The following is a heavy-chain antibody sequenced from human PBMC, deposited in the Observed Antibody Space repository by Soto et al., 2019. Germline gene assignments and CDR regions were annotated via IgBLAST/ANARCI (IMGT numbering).Heavy chain of an antibody. D-gene: IGHD5-12*01. CDR1: GFNFSNYA. CDR2: VSATGGST. J-gene: IGHJ6*02. V-gene: IGHV3-23*01. Sequence: EVQLLESGGGLIQPGGSLRLSCAASGFNFSNYAMTWVRQAPGRGLEWVSAVSATGGSTYYADSVKGGFTISRDNSKNTLYLQVSSLRAEDTALYCCAKALGGGRGYMYYDDGLDVWGQGTTVTVSS. CDR3: AKALGGGRGYMYYDDGLDV.